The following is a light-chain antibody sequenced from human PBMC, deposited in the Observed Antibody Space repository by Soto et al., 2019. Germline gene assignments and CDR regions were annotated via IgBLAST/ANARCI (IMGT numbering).Light chain of an antibody. V-gene: IGKV3-20*01. CDR3: QQYEAVVT. Sequence: EIVLTQSPGTLSLSPGERATLSCRASQSVSSYYLAWYQQKPGQAPRLLIYAASSRATGIPDRFSGGGSGTDFTLTISRLEPEDVAVYYCQQYEAVVTFGQGTKV. CDR1: QSVSSYY. J-gene: IGKJ1*01. CDR2: AAS.